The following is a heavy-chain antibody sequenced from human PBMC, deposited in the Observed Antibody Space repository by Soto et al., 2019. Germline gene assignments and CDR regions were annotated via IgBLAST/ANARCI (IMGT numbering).Heavy chain of an antibody. CDR1: GHTFSSYA. D-gene: IGHD3-10*01. Sequence: SVKVSCKASGHTFSSYAISWVRQAPGQGLEWMGGIIPIFGTANYAQKFQGRVTITADESTSTAYMELSSLRSEDTAVYYCASKVMVRGVIGWFDPWGQGTLVTVSS. CDR2: IIPIFGTA. V-gene: IGHV1-69*13. J-gene: IGHJ5*02. CDR3: ASKVMVRGVIGWFDP.